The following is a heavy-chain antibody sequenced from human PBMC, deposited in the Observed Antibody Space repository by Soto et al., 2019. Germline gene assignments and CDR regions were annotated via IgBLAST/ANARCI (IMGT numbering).Heavy chain of an antibody. Sequence: PGGSLRLSCAASGFTFSNAWMNWVRQAPGKGLEWVGRIKSKTDGGTTDYAAPVKGRFTISRDDSKNTLYLQMNSLKTEDTAVYYCTTVDYGSGSYYWYFQHWGQGTLVTVS. D-gene: IGHD3-10*01. J-gene: IGHJ1*01. V-gene: IGHV3-15*07. CDR3: TTVDYGSGSYYWYFQH. CDR1: GFTFSNAW. CDR2: IKSKTDGGTT.